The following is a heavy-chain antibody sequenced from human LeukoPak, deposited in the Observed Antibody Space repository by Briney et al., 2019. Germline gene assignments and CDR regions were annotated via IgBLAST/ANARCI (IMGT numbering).Heavy chain of an antibody. Sequence: PGGSLRLSCAASGFTFSSYAMHWVRQAPGKGLEWVAVISYDGSNKYYADSVKGRFTISRDNSMNTLYLQMNSLRAEDTAVYYCARDDYWGQGTLVTVSS. J-gene: IGHJ4*02. CDR3: ARDDY. V-gene: IGHV3-30-3*01. CDR2: ISYDGSNK. CDR1: GFTFSSYA.